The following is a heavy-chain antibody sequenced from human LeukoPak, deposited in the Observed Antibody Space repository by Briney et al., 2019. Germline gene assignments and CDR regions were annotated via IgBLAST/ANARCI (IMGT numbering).Heavy chain of an antibody. CDR1: GFTFSSYA. CDR2: ISGSGGST. J-gene: IGHJ4*02. CDR3: AKDYYDSSGYYEEYLDY. D-gene: IGHD3-22*01. Sequence: PGGSLRLSCAASGFTFSSYAMSWVRQAPGKGLEWDSAISGSGGSTYYADSVKGRFTISRDNSKNTLYLQMNSLRAEDTAVYYCAKDYYDSSGYYEEYLDYWGQGTLVTVSS. V-gene: IGHV3-23*01.